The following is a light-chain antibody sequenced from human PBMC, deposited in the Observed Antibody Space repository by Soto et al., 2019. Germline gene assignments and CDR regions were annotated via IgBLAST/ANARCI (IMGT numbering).Light chain of an antibody. V-gene: IGKV3-20*01. CDR2: GAS. CDR1: QTVNNN. J-gene: IGKJ1*01. Sequence: VMTQAPATLSVSPGEGATLSCRASQTVNNNVAWYQLKDGQVPRLLIYGASSRATGIPDRFSGSGSGTDFTLTISRLEPEDFAVYYCQQYGSSSTFGQGTKVDIK. CDR3: QQYGSSST.